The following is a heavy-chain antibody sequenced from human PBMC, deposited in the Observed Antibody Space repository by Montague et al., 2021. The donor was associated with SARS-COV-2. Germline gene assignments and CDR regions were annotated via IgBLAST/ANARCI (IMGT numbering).Heavy chain of an antibody. CDR1: GGSFSNYY. CDR3: ARGGTVTKFFALKRTRRYNRFDP. Sequence: SETLSLTCAVYGGSFSNYYWSWICKPPGKGLEWIGEINHSGSTNYNPSLKSRVTISVDTSKNQFSLKLSPVTAADTAVYYCARGGTVTKFFALKRTRRYNRFDPWGQGTLVTVSS. J-gene: IGHJ5*02. D-gene: IGHD4-17*01. CDR2: INHSGST. V-gene: IGHV4-34*01.